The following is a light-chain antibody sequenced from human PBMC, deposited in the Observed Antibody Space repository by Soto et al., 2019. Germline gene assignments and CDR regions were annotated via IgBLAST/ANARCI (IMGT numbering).Light chain of an antibody. V-gene: IGKV1-5*01. Sequence: DIQMTQSPSSLSASVGDIFTITCRASQSISSYLNWYQQKPGKAPKLLIYDASSLESGVPSRFSGSGAGTEFTLTISSLQPDDFATYYCQHYYGFSRTFGQGTKVDI. CDR1: QSISSY. CDR2: DAS. CDR3: QHYYGFSRT. J-gene: IGKJ1*01.